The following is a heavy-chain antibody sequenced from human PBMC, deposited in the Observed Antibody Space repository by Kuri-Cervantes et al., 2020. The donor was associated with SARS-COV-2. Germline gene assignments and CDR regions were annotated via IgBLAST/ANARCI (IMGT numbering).Heavy chain of an antibody. CDR3: ARDHRMITFGGVIDHFDY. CDR1: GYTFTSYG. J-gene: IGHJ4*02. CDR2: ISGYNGNT. V-gene: IGHV1-18*04. Sequence: ASVKVSCKASGYTFTSYGISWVRQAPGQGLEWMGWISGYNGNTNYAQKLQGRITMTTDTSTSTADMELRSLRSDGTAVYYCARDHRMITFGGVIDHFDYWGQGTLVTVSS. D-gene: IGHD3-16*02.